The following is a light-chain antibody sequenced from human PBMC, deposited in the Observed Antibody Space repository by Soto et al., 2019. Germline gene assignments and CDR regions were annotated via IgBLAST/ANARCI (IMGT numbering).Light chain of an antibody. CDR2: DAS. J-gene: IGKJ1*01. V-gene: IGKV1-33*01. CDR3: QQYDHLPRT. Sequence: DXQMXQSPSSLSASVGDRVTITCQASQEISNYLNWYQQKPGKAPKLLIYDASNLERGVPSRFSGRGSGTDFTFTISSLQPEDFATYYCQQYDHLPRTFGRGTKVEIK. CDR1: QEISNY.